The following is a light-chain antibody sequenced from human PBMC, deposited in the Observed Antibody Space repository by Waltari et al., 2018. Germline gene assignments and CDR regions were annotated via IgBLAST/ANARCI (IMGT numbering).Light chain of an antibody. CDR1: SSDVGSYKL. Sequence: QSALTQPASVSGSPGQSITISCTGTSSDVGSYKLVSWYQQHPGNAPILMIYADSNRPSGSSNRFSGSKSGNTASLTISGLQAEDEAAYYCCSYAGSSTVKFGEGTYLTVL. CDR3: CSYAGSSTVK. V-gene: IGLV2-23*01. CDR2: ADS. J-gene: IGLJ2*01.